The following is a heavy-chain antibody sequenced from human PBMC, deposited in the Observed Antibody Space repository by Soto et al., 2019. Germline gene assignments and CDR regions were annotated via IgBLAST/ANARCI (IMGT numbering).Heavy chain of an antibody. V-gene: IGHV4-31*01. CDR2: IYYSGST. J-gene: IGHJ6*02. CDR3: ARDADYGGSRGGMDV. D-gene: IGHD4-17*01. CDR1: GGSVNNANYF. Sequence: QVRLEESGPGLVKPSETLSLICSVSGGSVNNANYFWNWIRHHPENGMEWIGYIYYSGSTRYNPSFKTLTTLSMDTSKIQFSLRLNTVTVADTAVYFCARDADYGGSRGGMDVWGRGTTFTVSS.